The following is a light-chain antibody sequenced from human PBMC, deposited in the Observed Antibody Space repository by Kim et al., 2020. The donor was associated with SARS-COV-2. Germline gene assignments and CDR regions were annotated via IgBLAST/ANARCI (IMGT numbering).Light chain of an antibody. CDR3: QTWGTGMV. J-gene: IGLJ3*02. V-gene: IGLV4-69*01. CDR1: SGHSSYA. CDR2: LNSDGSY. Sequence: GASVKLTCTLSSGHSSYAISWHHQQPGKGPRYLIKLNSDGSYSKGDGIPGRFSGSSSGAERYLTLSSLQSDDEADYYCQTWGTGMVFGGGTQLTVL.